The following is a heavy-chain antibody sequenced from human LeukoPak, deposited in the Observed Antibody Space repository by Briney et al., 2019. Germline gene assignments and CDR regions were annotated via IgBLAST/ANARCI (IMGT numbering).Heavy chain of an antibody. CDR2: ISSSGSTI. Sequence: PGGSLRLSCAASGFTFSDYYMSWIRQAPGKGLEWVSYISSSGSTIYYADSVKGRFTISRDNAKNSLYLQMNSLRAEDTAVYYCARDTVTKDYYYYYMDVWGKGTTVTISS. J-gene: IGHJ6*03. CDR3: ARDTVTKDYYYYYMDV. D-gene: IGHD4-17*01. CDR1: GFTFSDYY. V-gene: IGHV3-11*01.